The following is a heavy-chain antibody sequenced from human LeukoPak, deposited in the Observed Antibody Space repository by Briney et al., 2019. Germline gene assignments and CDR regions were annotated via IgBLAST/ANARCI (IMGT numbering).Heavy chain of an antibody. J-gene: IGHJ4*02. D-gene: IGHD1-26*01. CDR2: IKSKTDGGTT. CDR3: AKEERADWEYYFDY. CDR1: GFTFSNAW. Sequence: GGSLRLSCAASGFTFSNAWMSWVRQAPGKGLGWVGRIKSKTDGGTTDYVAPVKGRFTISRDNSKNTLYLQMNSLRAEDTAVYYCAKEERADWEYYFDYWGQGTLVTVSS. V-gene: IGHV3-15*01.